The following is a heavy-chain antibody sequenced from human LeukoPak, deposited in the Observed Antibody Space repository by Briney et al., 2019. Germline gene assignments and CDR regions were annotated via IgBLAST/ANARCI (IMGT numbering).Heavy chain of an antibody. Sequence: GGSLRLSCAASGFTVSSNYMSWVRQAPGKGLEWVSVIYSGGSTYYADSVKGRFTISRDNSKNTLYLQMNSQRAEDTAVYYCARESGPYSSSWYKVYWGQGTLVTVSS. CDR3: ARESGPYSSSWYKVY. CDR1: GFTVSSNY. D-gene: IGHD6-13*01. V-gene: IGHV3-53*01. J-gene: IGHJ4*02. CDR2: IYSGGST.